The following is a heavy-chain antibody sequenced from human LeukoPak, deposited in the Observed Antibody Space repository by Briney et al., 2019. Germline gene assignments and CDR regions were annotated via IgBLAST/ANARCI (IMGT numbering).Heavy chain of an antibody. D-gene: IGHD6-13*01. CDR1: GFTFSSYE. CDR2: ISSSGSTM. CDR3: ASSSWYALDY. J-gene: IGHJ4*02. Sequence: PGESLRLSCAASGFTFSSYEMNWVRQAPGKGLEWISYISSSGSTMYYADSVKGRFTISRDNAKNSLYLQMSSLRAEDTAIYYCASSSWYALDYWGQGTLVTVSS. V-gene: IGHV3-48*03.